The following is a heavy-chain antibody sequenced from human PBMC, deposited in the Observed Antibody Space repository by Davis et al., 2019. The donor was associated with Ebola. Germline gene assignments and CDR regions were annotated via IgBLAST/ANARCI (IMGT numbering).Heavy chain of an antibody. V-gene: IGHV4-34*01. Sequence: SETLSLTCAVYGGSFSGYYWSWIRQPPGKGLEWIGEINHSGSTNYNPSLKSRVTISVDTSKNQFSLKLSSVTAADTAVYYCARGLKPYSSSPLGYWGQGTLVTVSS. CDR1: GGSFSGYY. CDR3: ARGLKPYSSSPLGY. J-gene: IGHJ4*02. D-gene: IGHD6-6*01. CDR2: INHSGST.